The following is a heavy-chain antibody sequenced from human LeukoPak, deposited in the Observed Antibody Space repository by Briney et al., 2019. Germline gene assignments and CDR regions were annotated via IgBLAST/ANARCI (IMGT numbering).Heavy chain of an antibody. J-gene: IGHJ4*02. Sequence: SETLSLTCTVSGGSISSSSCYWGWIRQPPGKGLEWIGSIYYSGSTYYNPSLKSRVTISVDTSKNQFSLKLSSVTAADTAVYYCAPLQRFGARSFDYWGQGTLVTVSS. CDR2: IYYSGST. CDR3: APLQRFGARSFDY. V-gene: IGHV4-39*07. CDR1: GGSISSSSCY. D-gene: IGHD3-10*01.